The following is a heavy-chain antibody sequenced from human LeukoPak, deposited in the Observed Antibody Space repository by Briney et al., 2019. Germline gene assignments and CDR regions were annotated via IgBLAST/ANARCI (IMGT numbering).Heavy chain of an antibody. Sequence: SETLSLTCTVSGGSISSAYYYWGWIRQPPGKGLEWIATIYYSGSTYYNPSLKSRVAISVDTSENQFSLKLTSVTAADSAVYFCARHSSDFWTGYYFGNWFDPWGQGTLVTVSS. CDR2: IYYSGST. V-gene: IGHV4-39*01. D-gene: IGHD3-3*01. J-gene: IGHJ5*02. CDR3: ARHSSDFWTGYYFGNWFDP. CDR1: GGSISSAYYY.